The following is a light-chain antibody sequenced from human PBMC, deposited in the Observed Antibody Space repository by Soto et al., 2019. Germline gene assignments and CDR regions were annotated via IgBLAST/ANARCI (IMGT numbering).Light chain of an antibody. CDR1: SSNIGDNT. Sequence: QSVLTQPPSASGTPGQRVTISCSGSSSNIGDNTVNWYQQFPGTAPKLLSHSNNERPSGVPERFSGSKSGTSASLAITGLQSEDEADYYCAAWDDSLNGVVFGGGTKLTVL. CDR2: SNN. V-gene: IGLV1-44*01. CDR3: AAWDDSLNGVV. J-gene: IGLJ2*01.